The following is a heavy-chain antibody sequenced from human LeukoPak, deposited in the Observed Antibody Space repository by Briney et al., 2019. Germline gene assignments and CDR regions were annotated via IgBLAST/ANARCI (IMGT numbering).Heavy chain of an antibody. CDR3: ARDGPDIVATIGAFDI. Sequence: ASVKVSCKASGYTFTSYGISWVRQAPGQGLEWMGWISAYNGNTNYAQKLQGRVTMTTDTSTSTACMELRSLRYDDTAVYYCARDGPDIVATIGAFDIWGQGTMVTVSS. D-gene: IGHD5-12*01. V-gene: IGHV1-18*01. CDR1: GYTFTSYG. J-gene: IGHJ3*02. CDR2: ISAYNGNT.